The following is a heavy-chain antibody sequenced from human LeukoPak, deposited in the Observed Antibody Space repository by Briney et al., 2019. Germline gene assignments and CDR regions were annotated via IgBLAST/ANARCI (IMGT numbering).Heavy chain of an antibody. D-gene: IGHD1-1*01. V-gene: IGHV4-34*01. J-gene: IGHJ5*02. Sequence: SETLSLTCAVYDGSFSGYYWTWIRQFPGKGLEWIGEINDSGGTNYSPSLKSRVTISVATSKNQFSLKLSSVTAADTAVYYCARYKLGWFDPWGQGTLVTVSS. CDR2: INDSGGT. CDR3: ARYKLGWFDP. CDR1: DGSFSGYY.